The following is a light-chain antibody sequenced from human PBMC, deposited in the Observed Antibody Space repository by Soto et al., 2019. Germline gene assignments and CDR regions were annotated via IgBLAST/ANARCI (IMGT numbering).Light chain of an antibody. CDR3: QQRSNWPIT. J-gene: IGKJ4*01. CDR1: QSVTSF. CDR2: DAS. V-gene: IGKV3-11*01. Sequence: EIVLTQSPATLYLSPGERATLSCRVSQSVTSFLAWYQQKPGQAPRLLIYDASNRATGIPARFSGSGSGTDFTLTISSLEPEDFAVYYCQQRSNWPITVGGGTKVETK.